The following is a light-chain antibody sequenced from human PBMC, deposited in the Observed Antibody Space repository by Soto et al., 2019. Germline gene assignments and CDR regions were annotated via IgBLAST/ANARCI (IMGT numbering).Light chain of an antibody. V-gene: IGKV3-15*01. J-gene: IGKJ3*01. CDR2: GTS. Sequence: EIVMTQSPATLSVSPGERATLSCRASQSVSSNLAWYQQKPGQAPRLLIYGTSYRATGVPARFSGSVSGTEFSLTIISLQSEDFAVYYCQQYNSWPAFTFGPGTKVDIK. CDR3: QQYNSWPAFT. CDR1: QSVSSN.